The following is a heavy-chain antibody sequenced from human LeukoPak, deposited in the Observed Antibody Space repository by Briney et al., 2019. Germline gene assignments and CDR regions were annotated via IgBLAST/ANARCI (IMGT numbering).Heavy chain of an antibody. V-gene: IGHV3-30*03. CDR3: AILSIAAASSHPFFDY. CDR2: ISYDGSHK. Sequence: GGSLRLSCAASGFTFSNYGMHWVRQAPGKGLEWVAVISYDGSHKYYADSVKGRFTISRDNSKNTVYLQMNSLRAEDAALYYCAILSIAAASSHPFFDYWGQGTLVTVSS. J-gene: IGHJ4*02. CDR1: GFTFSNYG. D-gene: IGHD6-13*01.